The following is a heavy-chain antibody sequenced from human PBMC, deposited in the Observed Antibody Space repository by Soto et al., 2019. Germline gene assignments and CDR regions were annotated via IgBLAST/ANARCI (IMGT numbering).Heavy chain of an antibody. CDR3: AKDKVGATSIFDY. V-gene: IGHV3-23*01. Sequence: GGSLRLSCAASGFTFSSYAMSWVRQAPGKGLEWVSAISGSGGSTYYADSVKGRFTISRDSSKNTLYLQMNSLRAEDTAVYYCAKDKVGATSIFDYWGQGTLVTVSS. CDR2: ISGSGGST. J-gene: IGHJ4*02. CDR1: GFTFSSYA. D-gene: IGHD1-26*01.